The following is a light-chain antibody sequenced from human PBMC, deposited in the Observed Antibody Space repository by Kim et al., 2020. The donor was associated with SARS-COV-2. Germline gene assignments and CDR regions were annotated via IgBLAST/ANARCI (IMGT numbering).Light chain of an antibody. V-gene: IGKV3-20*01. CDR3: QQYGSSPGT. Sequence: EIVLTQSPDTLSLSPGERATLSCRASQSVSTSYLAWYQQKPGQPPRLLIYGASNRATGIPDRFSGSGSGTDFTLTISSLDPEDFAVYYCQQYGSSPGTFGEGTKREIK. J-gene: IGKJ2*02. CDR1: QSVSTSY. CDR2: GAS.